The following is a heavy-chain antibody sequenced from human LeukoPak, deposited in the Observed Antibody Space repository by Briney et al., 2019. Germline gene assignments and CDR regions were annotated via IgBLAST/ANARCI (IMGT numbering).Heavy chain of an antibody. V-gene: IGHV4-59*06. CDR2: IYYSGST. CDR1: GGSISSYY. Sequence: SETLSLTCTVSGGSISSYYWSWIRQPPGKGLEWIGYIYYSGSTYYNPSLKSRVTISVDTSKNQFSLKLSSVTAADTAVYYSASHNIVATMKVYWGQGTLVTVSS. CDR3: ASHNIVATMKVY. J-gene: IGHJ4*02. D-gene: IGHD5-12*01.